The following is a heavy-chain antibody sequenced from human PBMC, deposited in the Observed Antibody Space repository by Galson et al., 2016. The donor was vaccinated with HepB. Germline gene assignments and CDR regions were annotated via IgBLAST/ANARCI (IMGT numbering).Heavy chain of an antibody. D-gene: IGHD6-19*01. J-gene: IGHJ2*01. CDR3: ARVLSSSGWTYWYFDL. CDR1: GFTFTSYS. V-gene: IGHV3-21*04. Sequence: SLRLSCAASGFTFTSYSMFWVRQAPGKGLEWVSSISSTSSYIYYADSVKGRFTISRDNAKNSLYLQMNGLRAEDTAVYYCARVLSSSGWTYWYFDLWGRGTLVTVSS. CDR2: ISSTSSYI.